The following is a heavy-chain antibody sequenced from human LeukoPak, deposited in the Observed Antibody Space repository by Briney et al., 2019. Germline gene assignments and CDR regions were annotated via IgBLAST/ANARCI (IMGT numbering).Heavy chain of an antibody. J-gene: IGHJ3*02. Sequence: GGSLRLSCAASGFTFSSYGMHWVRQAPGKGLEWVAVIWYDGSNKYYADSVKGRFTISRDNSKNTLYLQMNSLRAEDTAVYYCASVDSSVDDAFDIWGQGTMVTVSS. CDR3: ASVDSSVDDAFDI. CDR2: IWYDGSNK. V-gene: IGHV3-33*01. CDR1: GFTFSSYG. D-gene: IGHD3-22*01.